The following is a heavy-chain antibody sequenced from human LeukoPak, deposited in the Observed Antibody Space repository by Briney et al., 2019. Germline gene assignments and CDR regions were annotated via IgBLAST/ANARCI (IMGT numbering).Heavy chain of an antibody. CDR1: GGSISSYY. CDR2: IYYSGST. Sequence: SETLSLTCTVSGGSISSYYWTWIRQPPGKGLEWIGYIYYSGSTNYNPSLKSRVTISVDSSKNQFSLKLSSVTAADTAVYYCARGSVLRFLESDAAFDIWGQGILVTVSS. J-gene: IGHJ4*02. CDR3: ARGSVLRFLESDAAFDI. V-gene: IGHV4-59*01. D-gene: IGHD3-3*01.